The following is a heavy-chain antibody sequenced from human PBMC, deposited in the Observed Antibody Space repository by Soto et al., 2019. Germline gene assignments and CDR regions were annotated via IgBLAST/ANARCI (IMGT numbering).Heavy chain of an antibody. CDR2: INHSGST. V-gene: IGHV4-34*01. D-gene: IGHD5-18*01. Sequence: QVQLQQWGAGLLKPSETLSLTCAVYGGSFSGYYWSWICQPPGKGLEWIGEINHSGSTNYNPSLKSRVTXSXDXXKNQFSLKLSSVTAADTAVYYCARKRGYSYGYLTDWGQGTLVTVSS. CDR3: ARKRGYSYGYLTD. CDR1: GGSFSGYY. J-gene: IGHJ4*02.